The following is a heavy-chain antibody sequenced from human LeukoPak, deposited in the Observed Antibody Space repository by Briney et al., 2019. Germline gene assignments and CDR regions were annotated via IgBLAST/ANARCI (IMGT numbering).Heavy chain of an antibody. Sequence: PGGSLRLSCAASGFTFSSYSMNWVRQAPGKGPEWVSYISSSSSTIYYADSVRGRFTISRDNAKNSLYLQMNSLRAEDTAVYYCAGTTVAGITFDIWGQGTMVTVSS. CDR3: AGTTVAGITFDI. J-gene: IGHJ3*02. V-gene: IGHV3-48*01. CDR2: ISSSSSTI. CDR1: GFTFSSYS. D-gene: IGHD6-19*01.